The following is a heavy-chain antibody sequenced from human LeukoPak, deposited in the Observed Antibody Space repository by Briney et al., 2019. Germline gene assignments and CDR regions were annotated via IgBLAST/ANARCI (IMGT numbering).Heavy chain of an antibody. Sequence: GGSLRLSCAASGFTFSSYGMHWVRQAPGKGLEWVSVISGSGDSTYYADSVKGRFTIARDNSKNMLFLQMNSLRAEDTAVYYCAKVLVVTVFGVVAPFEYWGQGTLVTVSS. J-gene: IGHJ4*02. CDR3: AKVLVVTVFGVVAPFEY. CDR1: GFTFSSYG. V-gene: IGHV3-23*01. CDR2: ISGSGDST. D-gene: IGHD3-3*01.